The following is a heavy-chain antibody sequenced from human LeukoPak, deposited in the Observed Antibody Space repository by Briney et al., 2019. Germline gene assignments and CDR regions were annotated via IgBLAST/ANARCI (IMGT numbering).Heavy chain of an antibody. CDR1: GFTFSSYG. J-gene: IGHJ6*02. Sequence: GGSLRLSCAASGFTFSSYGLHWVRQAPGKGLEWVSVIYSGGGTYYADSVKGRFTISRHNSKNTLYLQMNSLRAEDTAVYYCASRTVTNYYYYYGMDVWGQGTTVTVSS. D-gene: IGHD4-17*01. V-gene: IGHV3-NL1*01. CDR3: ASRTVTNYYYYYGMDV. CDR2: IYSGGGT.